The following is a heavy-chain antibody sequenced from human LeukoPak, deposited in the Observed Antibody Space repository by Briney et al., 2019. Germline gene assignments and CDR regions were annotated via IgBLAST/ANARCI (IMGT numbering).Heavy chain of an antibody. V-gene: IGHV1-46*01. CDR2: IYPRDGST. CDR3: ARDQEGFDY. Sequence: GASVKVSCKASGYSFTNNYIHWARQAPGQGLEWMGMIYPRDGSTSYAQKFQGRVTVTSDTSTSTVHMELSGLRSEDTAVYYCARDQEGFDYWGQGTLVTVSS. CDR1: GYSFTNNY. J-gene: IGHJ4*02.